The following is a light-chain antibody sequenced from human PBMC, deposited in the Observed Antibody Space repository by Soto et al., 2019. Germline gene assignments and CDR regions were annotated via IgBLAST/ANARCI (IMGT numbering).Light chain of an antibody. V-gene: IGLV2-14*03. CDR2: DVT. CDR3: SSFTRSNTYV. Sequence: QSVLTQPASVSGSPGQSIAISCTGTTSYVGGYNYVSWYQQHPGKAPKLMIYDVTKRPSGVSDRFSGSKSGNTASLTISGLQAEDEGDYYCSSFTRSNTYVFGTGTKVTVL. CDR1: TSYVGGYNY. J-gene: IGLJ1*01.